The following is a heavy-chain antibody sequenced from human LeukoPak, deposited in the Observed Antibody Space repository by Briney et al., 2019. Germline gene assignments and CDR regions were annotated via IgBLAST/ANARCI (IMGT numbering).Heavy chain of an antibody. CDR3: ARGMTTVTTWSWFDP. V-gene: IGHV1-18*01. Sequence: GASVKVSCKASGYTFTSYGISWVRQAPGQGLEWMGWISAYNGNTNYAQNLQGRVTMTTDTSTSTAYMELRSLRSDDTAVYYCARGMTTVTTWSWFDPWGQGTLVTVSS. CDR1: GYTFTSYG. J-gene: IGHJ5*02. D-gene: IGHD4-17*01. CDR2: ISAYNGNT.